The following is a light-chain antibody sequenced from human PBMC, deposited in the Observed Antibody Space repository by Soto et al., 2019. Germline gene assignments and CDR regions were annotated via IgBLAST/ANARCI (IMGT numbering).Light chain of an antibody. CDR1: QSVLYSSSNKNY. CDR3: QQYYSTPLT. CDR2: WAS. V-gene: IGKV4-1*01. Sequence: DIVMTQSPDSLAVSLGERATINCKSSQSVLYSSSNKNYLAWYQQKPGQPPKLLIYWASTRESWVPDRFSGSGSGTDFTLTIVSLQAEDVAVYYCQQYYSTPLTFGGGTKVEIK. J-gene: IGKJ4*01.